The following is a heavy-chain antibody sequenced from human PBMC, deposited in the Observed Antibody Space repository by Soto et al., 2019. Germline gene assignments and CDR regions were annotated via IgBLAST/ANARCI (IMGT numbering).Heavy chain of an antibody. CDR2: VDNSGST. V-gene: IGHV4-59*01. D-gene: IGHD6-13*01. J-gene: IGHJ4*02. Sequence: SQTLSLTCTVSGGSISSNYWTWILQPPGKGLAWIGYVDNSGSTNYNPCLQGRVTISEDTSKSQFSLKVNSMTAADTAVYYCARYRREAVAGYTLDNWGQGILVTVSS. CDR3: ARYRREAVAGYTLDN. CDR1: GGSISSNY.